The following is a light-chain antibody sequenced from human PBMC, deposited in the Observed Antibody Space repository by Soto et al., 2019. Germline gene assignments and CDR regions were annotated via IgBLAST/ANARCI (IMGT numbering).Light chain of an antibody. CDR1: QSVSSSY. CDR3: QQYGRSPFN. CDR2: GAS. Sequence: EIALTQPPGTLALSPGERPTLSCSASQSVSSSYLAWYQQKPGQAPRLLIYGASSRAIGIPDRFSGSGTETDFTLSITRLEPEDFAVYYCQQYGRSPFNFGQGTRLEIK. J-gene: IGKJ5*01. V-gene: IGKV3-20*01.